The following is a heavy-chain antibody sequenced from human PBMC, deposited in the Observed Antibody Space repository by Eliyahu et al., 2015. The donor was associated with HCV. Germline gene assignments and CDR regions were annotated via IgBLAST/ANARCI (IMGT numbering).Heavy chain of an antibody. Sequence: QVQLQQWGAGLLKPSETLSLTCAVYGGSFSGYXXXWXXQPPGKGLXWIGEINHSGSTNYNPSLKSRVTISVDTSKNQFSLKLSSVTAADTAVYYCARGGPRIMITFGGVIVHPHFDYWGQGTLVTVSS. V-gene: IGHV4-34*01. D-gene: IGHD3-16*02. CDR1: GGSFSGYX. CDR3: ARGGPRIMITFGGVIVHPHFDY. CDR2: INHSGST. J-gene: IGHJ4*02.